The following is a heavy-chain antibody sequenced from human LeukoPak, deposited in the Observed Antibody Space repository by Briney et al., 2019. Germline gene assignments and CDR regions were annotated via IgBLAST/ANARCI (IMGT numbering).Heavy chain of an antibody. J-gene: IGHJ6*02. CDR2: ISSDGTNK. CDR1: GFTFRSYA. CDR3: GRDLPTLEHPGYYYGMDV. Sequence: GGSLRLSCVASGFTFRSYAMHWVRQAPGKGLEWVIVISSDGTNKYYADSVKGRFTVSRENSKNTLYLQMNGLRDKDTAVYYCGRDLPTLEHPGYYYGMDVWGQGTTVTVSS. D-gene: IGHD2-15*01. V-gene: IGHV3-30-3*01.